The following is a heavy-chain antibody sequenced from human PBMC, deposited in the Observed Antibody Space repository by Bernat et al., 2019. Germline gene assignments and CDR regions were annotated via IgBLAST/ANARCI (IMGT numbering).Heavy chain of an antibody. V-gene: IGHV6-1*01. Sequence: QVQLQQSGPGLVKPSQTLSLTCAISGDSVSSNSAAWNWIRQSPSRGLEWLGRTYYRSKWYNDYAVSVKSRITINPDTSKNQFSLQLNSVTPEDTAVYYCARDRSCIAAAQRSPNWFDPWGQGTLVTVSS. CDR2: TYYRSKWYN. CDR1: GDSVSSNSAA. CDR3: ARDRSCIAAAQRSPNWFDP. J-gene: IGHJ5*02. D-gene: IGHD6-13*01.